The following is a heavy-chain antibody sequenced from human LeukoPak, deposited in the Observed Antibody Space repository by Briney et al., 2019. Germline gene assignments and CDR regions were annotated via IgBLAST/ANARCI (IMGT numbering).Heavy chain of an antibody. CDR1: GFTFSSYG. V-gene: IGHV3-30*18. CDR2: ISYDGSNK. D-gene: IGHD4-17*01. Sequence: PGGSPTLSCAASGFTFSSYGMHWVRQAPGKGLEWVAVISYDGSNKYYADSVKGRFTISRDNSKNTLYLQMNSLRAEDTAVYYCAKERGLRSPDAFDIWGQGTMVTVSS. CDR3: AKERGLRSPDAFDI. J-gene: IGHJ3*02.